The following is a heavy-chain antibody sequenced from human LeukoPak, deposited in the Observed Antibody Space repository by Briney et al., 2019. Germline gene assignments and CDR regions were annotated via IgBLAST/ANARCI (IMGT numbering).Heavy chain of an antibody. CDR2: ISAYNGNT. J-gene: IGHJ4*02. D-gene: IGHD3-22*01. CDR1: GGTFSSYG. V-gene: IGHV1-18*01. CDR3: AVVGYYRTLDY. Sequence: ASVKVSCKASGGTFSSYGISWVRQAPGQGFEWMGWISAYNGNTNYAQKLQGRVTMTTDTSTSTAYMELRSLRSDDTAVYYCAVVGYYRTLDYWGQGTLVTVSS.